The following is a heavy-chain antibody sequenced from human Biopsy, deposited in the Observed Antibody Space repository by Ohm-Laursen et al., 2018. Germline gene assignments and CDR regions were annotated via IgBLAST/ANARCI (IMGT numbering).Heavy chain of an antibody. Sequence: ASVKVSCKASGYTFTGQYLHWVRQVPGQGLEWMGWINPHSGTTKFAQDFQGRVTMTRDTSIATAYMELRRLRSDDTAVYYCAKGQDLRGGAEYFQHWGQGALVTVSS. J-gene: IGHJ1*01. D-gene: IGHD2-15*01. CDR3: AKGQDLRGGAEYFQH. V-gene: IGHV1-2*02. CDR2: INPHSGTT. CDR1: GYTFTGQY.